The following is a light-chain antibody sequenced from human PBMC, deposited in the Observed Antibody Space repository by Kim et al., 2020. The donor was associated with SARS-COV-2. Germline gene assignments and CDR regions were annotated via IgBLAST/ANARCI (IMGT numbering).Light chain of an antibody. CDR3: SSYAGSNNLL. J-gene: IGLJ2*01. CDR2: EVS. Sequence: QSALTQPPSASGSLGQSVAISCAGTSSDVGGYNYVSWYQHHPGKAPKLMIYEVSKRPSGVPDRFSGSKSGNTASLTVSGLQPEDEADYYCSSYAGSNNLLFGGGTRLTVL. CDR1: SSDVGGYNY. V-gene: IGLV2-8*01.